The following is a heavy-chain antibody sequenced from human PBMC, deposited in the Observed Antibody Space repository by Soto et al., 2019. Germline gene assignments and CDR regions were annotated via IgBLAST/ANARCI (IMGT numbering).Heavy chain of an antibody. CDR2: ISYDGSNK. Sequence: AGYLRLSCSASAVPFSSYCMHGVRPAPGKGLEWVAVISYDGSNKYYADSVKGRFTIPRDNSKNTLYLQMNSLRAEDTAVYYCASDYYYYGMDVWGQGTTVNSLL. V-gene: IGHV3-30*03. CDR3: ASDYYYYGMDV. J-gene: IGHJ6*02. CDR1: AVPFSSYC.